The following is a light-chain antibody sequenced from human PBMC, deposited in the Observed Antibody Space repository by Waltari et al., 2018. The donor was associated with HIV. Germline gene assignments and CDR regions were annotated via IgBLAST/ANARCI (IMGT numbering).Light chain of an antibody. CDR3: QTWSV. CDR2: LNSDGSH. CDR1: SGHGSYA. Sequence: QLVQTQSPSASASLGAAVKLTCTLSSGHGSYAIAWHQQQPAKGPRYLMKLNSDGSHSKGDGIPDRFSGSSSGAERYLTISSLQSEDEADYYCQTWSVFGGGTKLTVL. V-gene: IGLV4-69*01. J-gene: IGLJ3*02.